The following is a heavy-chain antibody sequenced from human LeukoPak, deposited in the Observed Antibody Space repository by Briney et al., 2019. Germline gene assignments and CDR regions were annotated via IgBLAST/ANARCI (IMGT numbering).Heavy chain of an antibody. V-gene: IGHV3-43*02. D-gene: IGHD2-21*01. Sequence: GGSLRLSCAASGFTFSSYGMHWVRQAPGKGLEWVSLISADGGSAFSADSVKGRFSISRDNSKNSLYLQMDSLRSEDTAMYFCAKESGKFDSWGQGTLVVVSS. CDR1: GFTFSSYG. CDR2: ISADGGSA. CDR3: AKESGKFDS. J-gene: IGHJ4*02.